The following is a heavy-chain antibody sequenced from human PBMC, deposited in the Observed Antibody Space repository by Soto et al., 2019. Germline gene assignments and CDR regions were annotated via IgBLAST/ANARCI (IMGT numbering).Heavy chain of an antibody. V-gene: IGHV1-2*02. CDR2: INPNNGVT. CDR1: GYMFTGFY. Sequence: QVQLVQSGAEVKRPGASVKVSCKASGYMFTGFYLHWVRQAPGQGLEWMGWINPNNGVTTYAKNFQGRVTMTRDSSISTAYMELSSLRSDDTAVYFCAAAAIPVAGRHPDFWGQGTGVTVS. D-gene: IGHD6-19*01. J-gene: IGHJ4*02. CDR3: AAAAIPVAGRHPDF.